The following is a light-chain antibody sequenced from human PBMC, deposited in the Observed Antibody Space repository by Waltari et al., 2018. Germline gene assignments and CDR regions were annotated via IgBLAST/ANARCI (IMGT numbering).Light chain of an antibody. CDR1: QTINKY. V-gene: IGKV1-39*01. Sequence: DIQMTQSPSSLSASVGDRVTITCRASQTINKYLNWYQKKPGRAPKILISVISYLHTGVPSMFSGSGSGTDLTLTISSLQPEDFATYYCQQSDSLPLTFGGGTKVEIK. J-gene: IGKJ4*01. CDR2: VIS. CDR3: QQSDSLPLT.